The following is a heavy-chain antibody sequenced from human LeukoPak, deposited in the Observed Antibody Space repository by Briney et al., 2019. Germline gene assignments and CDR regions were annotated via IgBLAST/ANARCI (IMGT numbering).Heavy chain of an antibody. CDR3: AKASVWTMVRVVSYFDE. D-gene: IGHD3-10*01. CDR1: GFTFSSYG. V-gene: IGHV3-23*01. Sequence: GGSLRLSCAASGFTFSSYGMTWVRQAPGKGLEWVSGISGSGDNTWYGDSVKGRFTISRDNSKKTLDLQMHSLRAEDTAVYYCAKASVWTMVRVVSYFDEWGQGIQVTVSS. J-gene: IGHJ4*02. CDR2: ISGSGDNT.